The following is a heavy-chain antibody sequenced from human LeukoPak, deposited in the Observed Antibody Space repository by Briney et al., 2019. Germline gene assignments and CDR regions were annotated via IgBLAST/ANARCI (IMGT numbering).Heavy chain of an antibody. J-gene: IGHJ4*02. CDR1: GYTFTSYY. V-gene: IGHV1-69*05. D-gene: IGHD6-6*01. CDR2: IIPIFGTA. CDR3: ARSSGSSSFFDY. Sequence: GASVKVSCKASGYTFTSYYMHWVRQAPGQGLEWMGGIIPIFGTATYAQKFQGRVTITTDESTSTAYMELSSLRSEDTAVYYCARSSGSSSFFDYWGQGTLVTVSS.